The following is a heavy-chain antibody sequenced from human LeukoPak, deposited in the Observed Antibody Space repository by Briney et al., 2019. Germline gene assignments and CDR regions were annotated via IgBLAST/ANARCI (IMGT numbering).Heavy chain of an antibody. V-gene: IGHV3-11*04. CDR1: GFSFSNYY. J-gene: IGHJ4*02. Sequence: GGSLRLSCAASGFSFSNYYMSLIRQAPGKGLEWVSYTSSRGDIRYYADSVKGRFTISRDNAKNLLYLQMNSLRAEDTAVYYCARFGSGWGSFDFWGQGTLVTVSP. D-gene: IGHD3-16*01. CDR2: TSSRGDIR. CDR3: ARFGSGWGSFDF.